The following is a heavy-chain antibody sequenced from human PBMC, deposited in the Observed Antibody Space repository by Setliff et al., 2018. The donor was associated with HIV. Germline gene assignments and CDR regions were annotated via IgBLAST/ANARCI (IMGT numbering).Heavy chain of an antibody. V-gene: IGHV3-7*01. CDR1: GFTFTDYW. D-gene: IGHD4-17*01. Sequence: GGSLRLSCAASGFTFTDYWMSWVRQAPGKGLEWVANIKTDGSEKYYVDSVRGRFTISRDNVKNSLYLQMNSLRAEDTAVYYCARLSPPDDYGDLGGVDYWGQGTLVTSPQ. CDR2: IKTDGSEK. CDR3: ARLSPPDDYGDLGGVDY. J-gene: IGHJ4*02.